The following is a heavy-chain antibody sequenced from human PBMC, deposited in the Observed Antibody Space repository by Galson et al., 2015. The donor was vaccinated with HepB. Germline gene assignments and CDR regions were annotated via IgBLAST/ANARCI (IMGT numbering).Heavy chain of an antibody. D-gene: IGHD6-13*01. V-gene: IGHV4-61*02. CDR3: ATVLEPGIAAAGHDAFDI. CDR2: IYTSGST. J-gene: IGHJ3*02. CDR1: GGSISSGRYY. Sequence: TLSLTCTVSGGSISSGRYYWSWIRQPAGRGLDWFGRIYTSGSTNYNPSLKSRVTISVDTSKNKFSLKLSSVTAADTAVYYCATVLEPGIAAAGHDAFDIWGQGTMVTVSS.